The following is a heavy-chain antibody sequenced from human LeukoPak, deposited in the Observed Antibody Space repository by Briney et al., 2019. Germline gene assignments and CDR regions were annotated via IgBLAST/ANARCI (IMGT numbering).Heavy chain of an antibody. V-gene: IGHV3-30*04. J-gene: IGHJ4*02. CDR3: ARGNREYQLLYLGY. CDR1: GFTFSSYA. Sequence: GGSLRLSCAASGFTFSSYAMHWVRQAPGKGLEWVAVISYDGSNKYYADSVKGRFTISRDNSKNTLYLQMNSLRAEDTAVYYCARGNREYQLLYLGYWGQGTLVTVSS. CDR2: ISYDGSNK. D-gene: IGHD2-2*01.